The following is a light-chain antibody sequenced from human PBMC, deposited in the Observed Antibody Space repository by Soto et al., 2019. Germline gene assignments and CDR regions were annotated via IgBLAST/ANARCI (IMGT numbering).Light chain of an antibody. V-gene: IGLV2-23*02. Sequence: QSALTQPASVSGSPGQSITISCPGTSGDVGSYDLVSWYQQPPGKAPKLMIYEVTKRPSGVSDRFSGSKSGNTASLTISGLQAEDEANYYCCSYAGSSTVIFGGGTKLTVL. CDR1: SGDVGSYDL. CDR2: EVT. J-gene: IGLJ2*01. CDR3: CSYAGSSTVI.